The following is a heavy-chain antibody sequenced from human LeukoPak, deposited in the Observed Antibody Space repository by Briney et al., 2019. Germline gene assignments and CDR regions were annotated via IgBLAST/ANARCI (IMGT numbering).Heavy chain of an antibody. CDR3: AKALDNGSGRLCTDY. Sequence: SGGSLRLSCAASGFTFSSYSMNWVRQAPGKGLEWVSYISSSSSTIYYADSVKGRFTIPRDNSKNTLYLQMNSLRAEDTAVYYCAKALDNGSGRLCTDYWGQGTLVTVSS. V-gene: IGHV3-48*01. J-gene: IGHJ4*02. D-gene: IGHD3-3*01. CDR1: GFTFSSYS. CDR2: ISSSSSTI.